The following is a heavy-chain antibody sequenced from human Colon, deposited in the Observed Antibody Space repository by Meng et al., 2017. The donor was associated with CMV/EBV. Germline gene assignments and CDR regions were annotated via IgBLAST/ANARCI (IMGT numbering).Heavy chain of an antibody. CDR3: ASLSGGDFDY. J-gene: IGHJ4*02. CDR2: INPITGGT. CDR1: GYTFTGYF. D-gene: IGHD1-26*01. V-gene: IGHV1-2*02. Sequence: LLQSGAEVKKPWASAKVSCKASGYTFTGYFMYWVRQAPGQGLEWLGVINPITGGTNYAQKFQGRVTMTRDTSMNTAYMELSRLRSDDTAVYYCASLSGGDFDYWGQGTLVTVSS.